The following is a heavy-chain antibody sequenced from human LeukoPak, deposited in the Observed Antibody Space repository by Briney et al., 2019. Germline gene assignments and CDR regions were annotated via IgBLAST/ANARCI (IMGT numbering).Heavy chain of an antibody. CDR2: ISGSGGST. CDR1: GFIFNNYA. D-gene: IGHD3-3*01. Sequence: GGSLRLSCAASGFIFNNYAINWVRQARGKGLEWVSTISGSGGSTYFADSGRGRFTISRDNSKNTLYLQMNSLRDEDTAVYYCAKDSLKEWLLNPPYFDCWGQGTLVTVSS. CDR3: AKDSLKEWLLNPPYFDC. V-gene: IGHV3-23*01. J-gene: IGHJ4*02.